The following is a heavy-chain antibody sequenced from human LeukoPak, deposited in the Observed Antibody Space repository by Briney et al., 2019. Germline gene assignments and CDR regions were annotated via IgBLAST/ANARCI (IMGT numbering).Heavy chain of an antibody. CDR1: GGSISSYY. J-gene: IGHJ4*02. CDR3: ASISGYYSYFDY. CDR2: IYTSGST. Sequence: SETLSLTCTVSGGSISSYYWSWIRQPAGKGLEWIGRIYTSGSTNYNPSLKSRVTMSVDTSKNQFSLKLGSVTAADTAVYYCASISGYYSYFDYWGQGTLVTVSS. V-gene: IGHV4-4*07. D-gene: IGHD3-22*01.